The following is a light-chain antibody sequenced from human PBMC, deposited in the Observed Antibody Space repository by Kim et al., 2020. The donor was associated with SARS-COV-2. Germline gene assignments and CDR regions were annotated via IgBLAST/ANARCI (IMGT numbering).Light chain of an antibody. CDR2: DVS. Sequence: QSITISCTGTSSDVGAYDYVSWFRQLPGTAPPLVIYDVSNRPSGISNRLSGSKSGNTASLTISGLQTEDEADYFCSSYTGTTTLYVFGTGTKVTVL. J-gene: IGLJ1*01. V-gene: IGLV2-14*03. CDR1: SSDVGAYDY. CDR3: SSYTGTTTLYV.